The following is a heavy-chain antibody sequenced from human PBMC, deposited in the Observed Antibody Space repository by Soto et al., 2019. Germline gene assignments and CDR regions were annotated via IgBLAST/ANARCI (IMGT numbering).Heavy chain of an antibody. J-gene: IGHJ4*02. CDR1: GFTFSSYG. CDR2: IWYDVSKE. V-gene: IGHV3-33*01. Sequence: QVQLVASGGGVVQPGKSLRLSCAASGFTFSSYGFHWVRHAPGKGLEWVAVIWYDVSKEYYADSVKGRFTISRDNSKNTLEMQINSLRAEDTAVYYCARSWVTYSGRYNFDYWGQGTLVTVSS. CDR3: ARSWVTYSGRYNFDY. D-gene: IGHD1-26*01.